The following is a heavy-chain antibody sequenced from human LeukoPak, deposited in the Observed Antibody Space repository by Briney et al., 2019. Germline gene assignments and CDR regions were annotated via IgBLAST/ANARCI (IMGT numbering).Heavy chain of an antibody. CDR2: IYPGDSDT. D-gene: IGHD2-15*01. V-gene: IGHV5-51*01. J-gene: IGHJ6*02. CDR3: ARLRSSGEYHYYYGMDV. CDR1: GYSFTSYW. Sequence: GESLKISCKGSGYSFTSYWIGWVRQMPGKGLEWMGIIYPGDSDTRYSPSFQGQVTISADKSISTAYLQWSSLKASDTAMYYCARLRSSGEYHYYYGMDVWGQGTTVTVSS.